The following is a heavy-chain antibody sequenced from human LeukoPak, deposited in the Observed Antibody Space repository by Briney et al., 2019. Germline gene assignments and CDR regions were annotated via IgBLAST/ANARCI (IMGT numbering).Heavy chain of an antibody. CDR3: AREGDPTGSYYNY. Sequence: PSGTLSLTCDVSGVSISSTNRWSWVRQPPGKGLEWIGEIHHSGSSNYNPSLKSRVTISVDKSKNQFSLNLNSVTAADTAVYYCAREGDPTGSYYNYWGQGILVTVSS. CDR1: GVSISSTNR. V-gene: IGHV4-4*02. J-gene: IGHJ4*02. CDR2: IHHSGSS. D-gene: IGHD3-10*01.